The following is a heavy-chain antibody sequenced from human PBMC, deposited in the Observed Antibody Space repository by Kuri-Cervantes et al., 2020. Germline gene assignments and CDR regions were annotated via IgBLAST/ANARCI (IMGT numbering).Heavy chain of an antibody. Sequence: GESLKISCAASGFTFSSYGMHWVRQAPGKRLEWVSVIYSGGSTYYVDSVKGRFTISRDNSKNTLYLQMNSLRAEDTAVYYCARDHGGIAVAGHLGYWGQGTLVTVSS. J-gene: IGHJ4*02. CDR3: ARDHGGIAVAGHLGY. V-gene: IGHV3-NL1*01. D-gene: IGHD6-19*01. CDR2: IYSGGST. CDR1: GFTFSSYG.